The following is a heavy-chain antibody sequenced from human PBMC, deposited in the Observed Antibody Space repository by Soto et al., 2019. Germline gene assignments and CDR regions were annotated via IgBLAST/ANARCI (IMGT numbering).Heavy chain of an antibody. CDR3: ARDYYGSGSDYVDFDY. D-gene: IGHD3-10*01. CDR1: GFTFSGHS. J-gene: IGHJ4*02. CDR2: ISRSSSYI. Sequence: DVQLVESGGGLVKPVGSLRLSCAASGFTFSGHSMNWVRQAPGKGLEWVSSISRSSSYIFYADSVKGRFTISRDNAENSVYLQMNSLRAEDTGVYYCARDYYGSGSDYVDFDYWGQGTLVTVSS. V-gene: IGHV3-21*03.